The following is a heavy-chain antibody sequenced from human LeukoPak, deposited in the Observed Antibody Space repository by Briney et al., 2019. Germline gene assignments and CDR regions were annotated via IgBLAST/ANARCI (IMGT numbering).Heavy chain of an antibody. CDR2: INPNSGGT. CDR3: AREGDLYCSSTSCYNNYYYYGMDV. D-gene: IGHD2-2*02. CDR1: GYTFTGYY. Sequence: GSVKVSCMASGYTFTGYYMHWVRQAPGQGLEWMGWINPNSGGTNYAQKFQGRVTMTRDTSISTAYMELSRLRSDDTAVYYCAREGDLYCSSTSCYNNYYYYGMDVWGQGTTVTVSS. V-gene: IGHV1-2*02. J-gene: IGHJ6*02.